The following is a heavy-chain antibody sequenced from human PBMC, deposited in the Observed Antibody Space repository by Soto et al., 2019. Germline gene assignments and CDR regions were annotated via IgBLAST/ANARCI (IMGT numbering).Heavy chain of an antibody. V-gene: IGHV1-2*02. Sequence: ASVKVSCKASGYTFTGYYMHWVRQAPGQGLEWMGWINPNSGGTNYAQKFQGRVTMTRDTSISTAYMELSRLRSDDTAVYYCARDLIVVVTAAQYYYYYGMDVWGQGTTVTVSS. CDR3: ARDLIVVVTAAQYYYYYGMDV. J-gene: IGHJ6*02. CDR2: INPNSGGT. CDR1: GYTFTGYY. D-gene: IGHD2-2*01.